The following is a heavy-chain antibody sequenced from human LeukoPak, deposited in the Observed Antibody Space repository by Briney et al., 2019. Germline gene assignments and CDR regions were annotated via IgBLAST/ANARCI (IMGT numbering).Heavy chain of an antibody. CDR2: IYYRGST. D-gene: IGHD5-24*01. J-gene: IGHJ5*02. V-gene: IGHV4-59*01. CDR3: ARDRRDGYNS. CDR1: GGPISSYY. Sequence: SQTLSLTCTLSGGPISSYYWRWLRHPPGKGLEGLGYIYYRGSTNYNPFLKSRVTISVDTSKDQFSLKLSSVTAADTAVYYCARDRRDGYNSWGQGTLVTVSS.